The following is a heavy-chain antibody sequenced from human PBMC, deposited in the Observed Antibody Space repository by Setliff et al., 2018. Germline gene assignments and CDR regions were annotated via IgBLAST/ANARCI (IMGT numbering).Heavy chain of an antibody. V-gene: IGHV3-48*04. J-gene: IGHJ2*01. CDR2: ISSSSSTI. CDR3: ARVAGRGRYWYFDL. Sequence: GGSLRLSCAVSGFTFSGYNMNWVRQAPGEGLEWVSSISSSSSTIYYADSVKGRFTISRDNAKNSLYLRMNSLRAEDTAVYYCARVAGRGRYWYFDLWGRGTLVTVSS. CDR1: GFTFSGYN.